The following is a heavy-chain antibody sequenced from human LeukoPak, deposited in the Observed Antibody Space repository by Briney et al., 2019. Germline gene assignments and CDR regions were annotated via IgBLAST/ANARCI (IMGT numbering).Heavy chain of an antibody. J-gene: IGHJ4*02. Sequence: GGSLRLSCAASGFTFSSYGMHWARQAPGKGLEWVAVISYDGSNKYYADSVKGRFTISRDNSKNTLYLQMNSLRAEDTAVYYCAKIIAGTTVTTDYFDYWGQGTLVTVSS. V-gene: IGHV3-30*18. CDR2: ISYDGSNK. CDR1: GFTFSSYG. D-gene: IGHD4-17*01. CDR3: AKIIAGTTVTTDYFDY.